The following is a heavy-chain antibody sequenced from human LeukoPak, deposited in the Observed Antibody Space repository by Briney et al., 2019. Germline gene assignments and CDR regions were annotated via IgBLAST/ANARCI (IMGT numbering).Heavy chain of an antibody. Sequence: ASVKVSCKASGYTFTSYYMHWVRQAPGQGLEWMGIINPSGGSTSYAQKFQGRVTMTRDMSTSTVYMELSRLRSDDTAVYYCARVDGDWKSKYWGQGTLVTVSS. CDR1: GYTFTSYY. V-gene: IGHV1-46*01. J-gene: IGHJ4*02. D-gene: IGHD1-1*01. CDR2: INPSGGST. CDR3: ARVDGDWKSKY.